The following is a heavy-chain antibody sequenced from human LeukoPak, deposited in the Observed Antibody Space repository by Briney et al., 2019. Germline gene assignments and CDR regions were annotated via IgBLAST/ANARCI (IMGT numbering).Heavy chain of an antibody. J-gene: IGHJ4*02. CDR1: GNSFNKYA. V-gene: IGHV1-69*06. CDR3: TRGGFGELYHFDY. CDR2: FIPIFGTA. D-gene: IGHD3-10*01. Sequence: SVKVSCKASGNSFNKYAIAWVRQAPGQGLEWMGEFIPIFGTARYAKKFQGRVTISADKSTSTAYMDLNSLRSEDTAVYYCTRGGFGELYHFDYWGQGTLVTVSS.